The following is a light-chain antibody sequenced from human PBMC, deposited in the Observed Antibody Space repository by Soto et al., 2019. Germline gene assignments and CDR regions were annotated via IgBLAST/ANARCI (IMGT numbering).Light chain of an antibody. J-gene: IGKJ3*01. CDR2: QAS. Sequence: DLQITQPPFCLGASLRDRVTITCRASQRIASAVAWYQQRPGKAPNLLIYQASSLESGVPSRFSGSGSGAEFTLTFTSLQSDDFATYFCLQYYDYPLTFGTGTTGDIK. CDR3: LQYYDYPLT. V-gene: IGKV1-5*03. CDR1: QRIASA.